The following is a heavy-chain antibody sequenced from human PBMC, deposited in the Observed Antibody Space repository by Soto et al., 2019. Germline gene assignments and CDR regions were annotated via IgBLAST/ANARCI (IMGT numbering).Heavy chain of an antibody. Sequence: EVQLVESGGGFVQPGGSLRLSCVVSGFTFSSYEMNWVRQAPGKGLQWVSYIDSSGSAIYYADSVKGRFTISRDNAKNSLYLQMNSLRAEDTALYYCARGDASGYWGQGTLVTVSS. D-gene: IGHD2-2*01. CDR1: GFTFSSYE. J-gene: IGHJ4*02. V-gene: IGHV3-48*03. CDR3: ARGDASGY. CDR2: IDSSGSAI.